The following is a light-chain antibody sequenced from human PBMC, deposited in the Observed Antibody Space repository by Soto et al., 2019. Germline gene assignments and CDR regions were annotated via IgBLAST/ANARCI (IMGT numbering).Light chain of an antibody. V-gene: IGLV3-1*01. CDR2: QNS. Sequence: SYELTQPPSVSVSPGQTASITCSGDKLGDKYACWYQQKPGQSPVLVIYQNSKRPSGIPERFSGSNSGNTATLTINGTQAMDEADYYCQAWDSSTGVFGTGTKLTVL. CDR1: KLGDKY. CDR3: QAWDSSTGV. J-gene: IGLJ1*01.